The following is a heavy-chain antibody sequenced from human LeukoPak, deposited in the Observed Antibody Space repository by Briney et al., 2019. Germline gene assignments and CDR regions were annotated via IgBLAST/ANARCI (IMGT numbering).Heavy chain of an antibody. CDR3: VRDYSLVVRGVNYYFHMDV. CDR1: GFTFSSYS. V-gene: IGHV3-21*01. J-gene: IGHJ6*03. D-gene: IGHD3-10*01. Sequence: GGSLRLSCAASGFTFSSYSVNWVRQAPGKGLEWVSCISSTSSYRYYADSVKGRFTISRDNAKNSLYLQMNSLRVEDTAVYYCVRDYSLVVRGVNYYFHMDVWGKGTTVTISS. CDR2: ISSTSSYR.